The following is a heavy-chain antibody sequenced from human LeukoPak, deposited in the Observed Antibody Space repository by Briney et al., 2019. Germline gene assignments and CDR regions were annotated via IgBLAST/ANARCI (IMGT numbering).Heavy chain of an antibody. CDR2: VTPHSGNA. Sequence: GASVTVSCKASGYTFPNYDISWVRQAPRDRMEWMGWVTPHSGNAGSAQKFQGRVTMTRDISISTAYMELSSLKSEDTAVYYCARAAYSGYDFVWGQGTLVTVSS. CDR3: ARAAYSGYDFV. CDR1: GYTFPNYD. V-gene: IGHV1-8*01. J-gene: IGHJ4*02. D-gene: IGHD5-12*01.